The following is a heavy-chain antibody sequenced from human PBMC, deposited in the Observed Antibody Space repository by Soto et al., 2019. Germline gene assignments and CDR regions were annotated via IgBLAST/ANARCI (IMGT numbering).Heavy chain of an antibody. CDR2: IIPIFGTA. J-gene: IGHJ6*02. Sequence: QVQLVQSGAEVKKPGSSVKVSCKASGGTFSSYAISWVRQAPGQGLEWMGGIIPIFGTANYAQKFQGRVTITADASTSTAYMELSRLRSEDTAVYYCARHPPAVYYYGMDVWGQGTTVTVSS. CDR1: GGTFSSYA. CDR3: ARHPPAVYYYGMDV. V-gene: IGHV1-69*12.